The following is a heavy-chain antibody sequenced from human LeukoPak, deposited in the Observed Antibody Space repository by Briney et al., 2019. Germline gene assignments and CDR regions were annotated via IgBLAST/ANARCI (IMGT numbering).Heavy chain of an antibody. CDR3: ARGRGWIQNVFDY. J-gene: IGHJ4*02. CDR2: IYYSGST. Sequence: SETLSLTCTVSGGSISSYYWSWIRQPPGKGLEWIGYIYYSGSTNYNPSLKSRVTISVDTSKNQFSLKLSSVTAADTAVYYCARGRGWIQNVFDYWGQGTLVTVSS. D-gene: IGHD5-24*01. CDR1: GGSISSYY. V-gene: IGHV4-59*01.